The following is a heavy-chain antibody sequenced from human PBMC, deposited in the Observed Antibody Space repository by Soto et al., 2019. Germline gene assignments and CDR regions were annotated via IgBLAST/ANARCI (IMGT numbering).Heavy chain of an antibody. J-gene: IGHJ4*02. D-gene: IGHD5-18*01. V-gene: IGHV3-23*01. CDR2: ISGSGGST. CDR3: ATAPPGGYSYGNDDY. CDR1: GFTFSSYA. Sequence: EVQLLESGGGLVQPGGSLRLSCAASGFTFSSYAMSWVRQAPGKGLEWVSAISGSGGSTYYADSVKGRFTISRDNSKNTLYLQMNSLRAKDTAVYYCATAPPGGYSYGNDDYWGQGTLVTVSS.